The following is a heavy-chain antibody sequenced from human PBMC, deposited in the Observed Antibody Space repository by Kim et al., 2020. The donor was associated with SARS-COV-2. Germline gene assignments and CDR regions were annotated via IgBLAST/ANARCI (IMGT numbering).Heavy chain of an antibody. CDR1: GGTFSSYA. Sequence: SVKVSCKASGGTFSSYAISWVRQAPGQGLEWMGGIIPIFGTANYAQKFQGRVTITADESTSTAYMELSSLRSEDTAVYYCARDQSRDGYNGDYYYYGMDVWGQGTTVTVSS. J-gene: IGHJ6*02. D-gene: IGHD5-12*01. CDR2: IIPIFGTA. V-gene: IGHV1-69*13. CDR3: ARDQSRDGYNGDYYYYGMDV.